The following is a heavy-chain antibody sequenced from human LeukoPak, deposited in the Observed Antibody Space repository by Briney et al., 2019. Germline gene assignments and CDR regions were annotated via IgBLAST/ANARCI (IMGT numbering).Heavy chain of an antibody. CDR3: ARHYGP. J-gene: IGHJ5*02. D-gene: IGHD3-10*01. V-gene: IGHV4-39*01. CDR2: IYDSGTT. Sequence: GKWLEWIVSIYDSGTTYYNPSLKSRVTISVDTSKNQFSLKLNSVTAADTAVYYCARHYGPWGQGTLVTVSS.